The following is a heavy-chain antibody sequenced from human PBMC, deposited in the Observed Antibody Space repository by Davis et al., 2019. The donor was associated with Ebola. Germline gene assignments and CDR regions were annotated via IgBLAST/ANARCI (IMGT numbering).Heavy chain of an antibody. CDR2: IKSKTDGGTT. Sequence: GGSLRLSCAASGFTVSSNYMSWVRQAPGKGLEWVGRIKSKTDGGTTDYAAPVKGRFTISRDDSKNTLYLQMNSLKTEDTAVYYCTSGPNDYWGQGTLVTVSS. CDR1: GFTVSSNY. V-gene: IGHV3-15*01. CDR3: TSGPNDY. J-gene: IGHJ4*02.